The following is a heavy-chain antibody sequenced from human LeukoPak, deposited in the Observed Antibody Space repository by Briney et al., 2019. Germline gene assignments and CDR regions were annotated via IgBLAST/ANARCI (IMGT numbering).Heavy chain of an antibody. CDR2: ISGSGHSI. Sequence: GGSLRLSCAASGFIFTSYAMSWVRQAPGKGLEWVSTISGSGHSIYYADSVKGRFTISRDNSKNTLYLQMNSLRAEDTAVSYCAKESPAFDYWGQGTLVTVSP. V-gene: IGHV3-23*01. CDR3: AKESPAFDY. CDR1: GFIFTSYA. J-gene: IGHJ4*02.